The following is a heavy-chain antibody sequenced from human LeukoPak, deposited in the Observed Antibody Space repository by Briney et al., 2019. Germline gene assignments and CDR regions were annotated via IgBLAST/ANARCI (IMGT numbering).Heavy chain of an antibody. CDR1: GYTLTELS. Sequence: ASVKVSCKVSGYTLTELSMHWVRQAPGKGLEWMGGFDPEDGETIYAQKFQGRVTMTEDTSTDTAYMELSSLRSEDTAVYYCATGIEAAGTEVYWGQGTLVTVSS. J-gene: IGHJ4*02. CDR2: FDPEDGET. D-gene: IGHD6-13*01. V-gene: IGHV1-24*01. CDR3: ATGIEAAGTEVY.